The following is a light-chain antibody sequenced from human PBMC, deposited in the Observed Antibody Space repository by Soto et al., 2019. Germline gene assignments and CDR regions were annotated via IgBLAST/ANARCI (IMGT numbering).Light chain of an antibody. J-gene: IGLJ3*02. CDR1: SSNIGARYD. V-gene: IGLV1-40*01. Sequence: QSVLTQPPSVSGAPGQRVTISCTGSSSNIGARYDVHWYQQLPGTAPKLLIYGNTNRPSEVTDRFLGCKSGTSASPAITGREAEAEDDYYCPSYGGSLSVWVFGGGTKLTVL. CDR2: GNT. CDR3: PSYGGSLSVWV.